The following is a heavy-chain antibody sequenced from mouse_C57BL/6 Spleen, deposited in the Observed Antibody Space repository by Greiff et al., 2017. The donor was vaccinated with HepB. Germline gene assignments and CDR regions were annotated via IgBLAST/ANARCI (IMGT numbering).Heavy chain of an antibody. CDR3: ARVPYYYGSSNAMDY. Sequence: EVQLVESGGGLVKPGGSLKLSCAASGFTFSSYAMSWVRQTPEKRLEWVATIRDGGSYTYYPDNVKGRFTISRDNAKNNLYLQMSHLKSEDTAMYYWARVPYYYGSSNAMDYWGQGTSVTVSS. V-gene: IGHV5-4*01. D-gene: IGHD1-1*01. CDR1: GFTFSSYA. CDR2: IRDGGSYT. J-gene: IGHJ4*01.